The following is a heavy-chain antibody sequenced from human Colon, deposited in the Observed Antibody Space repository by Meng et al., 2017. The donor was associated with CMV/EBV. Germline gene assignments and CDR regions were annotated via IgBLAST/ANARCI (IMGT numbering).Heavy chain of an antibody. CDR1: GGSFSGHS. CDR3: ARFSPVTTHGYGVYYAMDV. Sequence: SQTLSFTCAVYGGSFSGHSWSWVRQPPGKGLEWIGEINHRGSTNYNPALQSRVTISVDTSKNQFSLKLSSVTAADTALYYCARFSPVTTHGYGVYYAMDVWGQGTTVTVSS. D-gene: IGHD4-11*01. J-gene: IGHJ6*02. CDR2: INHRGST. V-gene: IGHV4-34*01.